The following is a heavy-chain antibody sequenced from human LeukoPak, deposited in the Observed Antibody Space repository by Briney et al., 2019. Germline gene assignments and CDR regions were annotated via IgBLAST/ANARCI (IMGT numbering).Heavy chain of an antibody. CDR3: ARDPKSSGYYYHYMDV. J-gene: IGHJ6*03. CDR1: GFIFSNSA. CDR2: ISFDGNNK. Sequence: GGSLRLSCAASGFIFSNSAMYWVRRAPGKGLERVAVISFDGNNKYEADSVKGRFTISRDNSRNTLYLQMNSLRVDDTAVYYCARDPKSSGYYYHYMDVWGKGTTVIVSS. D-gene: IGHD6-6*01. V-gene: IGHV3-30*04.